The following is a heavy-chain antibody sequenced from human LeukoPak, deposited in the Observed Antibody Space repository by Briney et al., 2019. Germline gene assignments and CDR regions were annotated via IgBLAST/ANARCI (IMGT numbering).Heavy chain of an antibody. CDR3: AKDSRFLEWLSWFDP. D-gene: IGHD3-3*01. CDR2: INNDGSST. V-gene: IGHV3-74*01. CDR1: GFTFSSYW. Sequence: GGSLRLSCAASGFTFSSYWMHWVRQAPGKGLEWVSRINNDGSSTSYADSVKGRFTISRDNAKNTLYLQMNSLRAEDTAVYYCAKDSRFLEWLSWFDPWGQGTLVTVSS. J-gene: IGHJ5*02.